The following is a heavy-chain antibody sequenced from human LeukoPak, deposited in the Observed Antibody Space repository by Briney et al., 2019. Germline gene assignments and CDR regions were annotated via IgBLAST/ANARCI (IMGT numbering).Heavy chain of an antibody. CDR2: TYYSGST. Sequence: SETLSLTGTVSGGSISSNYWSWLPQPPGKGLKWIGYTYYSGSTNYNPSLKSRVTISVDTSKNQFSLKLSSVTAADTAVYYCARADYYDSSGYYGAFDIWGQGTMVTVSS. CDR1: GGSISSNY. D-gene: IGHD3-22*01. J-gene: IGHJ3*02. CDR3: ARADYYDSSGYYGAFDI. V-gene: IGHV4-59*01.